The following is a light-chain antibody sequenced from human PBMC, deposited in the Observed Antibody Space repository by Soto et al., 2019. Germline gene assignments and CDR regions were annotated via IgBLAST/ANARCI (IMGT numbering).Light chain of an antibody. Sequence: EIVMTQSPATLSVSPGERATLSCRASQSVSSKLAWYQQKAGRAPRVLIYGASTRATGIPARFSGSGSGTEFTLTISSLQSEDFAVYYCQHYNDWPPTWTFGQVTRVEIK. J-gene: IGKJ1*01. CDR1: QSVSSK. CDR3: QHYNDWPPTWT. V-gene: IGKV3-15*01. CDR2: GAS.